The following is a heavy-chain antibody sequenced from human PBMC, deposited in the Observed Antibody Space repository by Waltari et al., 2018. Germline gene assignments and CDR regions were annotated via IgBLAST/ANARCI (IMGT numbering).Heavy chain of an antibody. CDR3: VREVFGSGWRESYFFDY. V-gene: IGHV3-20*04. D-gene: IGHD6-19*01. CDR1: GFTFNDYG. CDR2: INWSGART. J-gene: IGHJ4*02. Sequence: EVQLVESGGGMVRPGGSLRVSCAASGFTFNDYGMSWVRQVPGEGLEWVSGINWSGARTSYADSVMGRFTVSRDNAMNSLYLEMSSLRAEDTALYYCVREVFGSGWRESYFFDYWGQGTLVTVSS.